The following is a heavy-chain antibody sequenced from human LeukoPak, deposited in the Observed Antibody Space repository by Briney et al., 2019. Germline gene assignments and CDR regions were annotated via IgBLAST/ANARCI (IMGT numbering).Heavy chain of an antibody. CDR2: ISSSSSYI. D-gene: IGHD6-6*01. CDR1: GFTFSSYS. CDR3: ARGLSLVVMAALY. V-gene: IGHV3-21*01. Sequence: GGSLRLSCAASGFTFSSYSMNWVRQAPGRGLEWVSSISSSSSYIYYADSVKGRFTISRDNAKNSLYLQMNSLRAEDTAVYYCARGLSLVVMAALYWGQGTLVTVSS. J-gene: IGHJ4*02.